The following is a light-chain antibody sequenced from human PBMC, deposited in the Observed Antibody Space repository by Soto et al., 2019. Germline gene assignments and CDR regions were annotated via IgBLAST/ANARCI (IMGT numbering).Light chain of an antibody. V-gene: IGKV1-39*01. CDR2: AAS. CDR3: QQSSSTPPFT. J-gene: IGKJ3*01. CDR1: QSISSY. Sequence: DIQMTQSPSSLSASVGDRVTITCRASQSISSYLNWYQQKPGKAPKLLIYAASSLQSGVPSRFSGSGSGTDITLTISSLQPEDFATYYCQQSSSTPPFTFGPGTKVDIK.